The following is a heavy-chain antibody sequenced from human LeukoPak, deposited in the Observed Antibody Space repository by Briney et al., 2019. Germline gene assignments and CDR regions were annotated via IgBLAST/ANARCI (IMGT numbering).Heavy chain of an antibody. D-gene: IGHD5-12*01. Sequence: PGGSLRLSCAASGFTFSSYGMHWVRQAPGKGLEWVAVISYDGSNKYYADSVKGRFTISRDNSKSTLYLQMNSLRAEDTAVYYCAKEMGQWLRYPFDYWGQGTLVTVSS. CDR2: ISYDGSNK. CDR3: AKEMGQWLRYPFDY. CDR1: GFTFSSYG. V-gene: IGHV3-30*18. J-gene: IGHJ4*02.